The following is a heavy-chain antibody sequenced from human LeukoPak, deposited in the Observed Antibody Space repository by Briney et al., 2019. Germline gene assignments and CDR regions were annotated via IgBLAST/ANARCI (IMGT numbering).Heavy chain of an antibody. Sequence: GGSLRLSCAASGFTFSSYAMSWVRQAPGKGLEWVSAISGSGGSTYYADSVKGRFTISRDNSKNMLYLQMNSLRAEDTAVYYCAKAREAGAAGTTRYYFDYWGQGTLVTVSS. CDR3: AKAREAGAAGTTRYYFDY. CDR1: GFTFSSYA. J-gene: IGHJ4*02. D-gene: IGHD6-13*01. CDR2: ISGSGGST. V-gene: IGHV3-23*01.